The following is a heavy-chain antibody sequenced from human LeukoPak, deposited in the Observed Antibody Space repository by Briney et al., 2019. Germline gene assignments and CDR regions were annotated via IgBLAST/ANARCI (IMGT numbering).Heavy chain of an antibody. J-gene: IGHJ4*02. CDR2: INPNSGGT. CDR3: ARTVAAASRDFDY. V-gene: IGHV1-2*02. Sequence: ASVKVSCKPSGYTFTGYYMHWVRQAPGQGLEWMGWINPNSGGTNYAQKFQGRATMTRDTSISTAYMELSRLRSDDTAVYYCARTVAAASRDFDYWGQGTLVTVSS. D-gene: IGHD6-13*01. CDR1: GYTFTGYY.